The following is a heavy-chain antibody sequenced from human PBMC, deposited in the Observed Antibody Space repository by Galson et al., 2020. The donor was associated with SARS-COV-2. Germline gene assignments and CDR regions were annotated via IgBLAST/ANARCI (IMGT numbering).Heavy chain of an antibody. Sequence: GGSLRLSCAASGFTFSSYGMHWVRQPPGKGLEWVAVISYDGSNKYYADSVKGRFTISRDNSKNTLYLQMNSLRAEDTAVYYCAKPPQYSNYVDYWGQGTLVTVSS. J-gene: IGHJ4*02. V-gene: IGHV3-30*18. D-gene: IGHD4-4*01. CDR3: AKPPQYSNYVDY. CDR1: GFTFSSYG. CDR2: ISYDGSNK.